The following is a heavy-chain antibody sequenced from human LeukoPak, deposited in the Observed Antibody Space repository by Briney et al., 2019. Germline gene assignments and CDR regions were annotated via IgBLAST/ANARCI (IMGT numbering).Heavy chain of an antibody. CDR2: IPSDGNNQ. V-gene: IGHV3-30-3*01. J-gene: IGHJ4*02. D-gene: IGHD6-13*01. CDR3: ARDRSSSWFRFFDY. Sequence: GGSLRLSCAASGFXFSGYSMHWVRQAPGKGLEWMALIPSDGNNQYYTESVKGRLTVSRDNAKNTLYLQMNSLGPEDTAVYYCARDRSSSWFRFFDYWGQGTLVTVSS. CDR1: GFXFSGYS.